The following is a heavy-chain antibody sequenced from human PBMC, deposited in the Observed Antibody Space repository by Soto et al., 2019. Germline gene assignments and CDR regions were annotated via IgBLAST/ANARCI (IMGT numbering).Heavy chain of an antibody. V-gene: IGHV1-18*01. D-gene: IGHD3-3*01. Sequence: ASVKVSCKASGYTFTSYSISWVRQAPGQGLEWMGWISAYNGNTNYAQKLQGRVTMTTDTSTSTAYMELRSLRSDDTAVYYCAREATIYDFWSGYSDTDAFDIWGQGTMVTVSS. CDR1: GYTFTSYS. CDR3: AREATIYDFWSGYSDTDAFDI. CDR2: ISAYNGNT. J-gene: IGHJ3*02.